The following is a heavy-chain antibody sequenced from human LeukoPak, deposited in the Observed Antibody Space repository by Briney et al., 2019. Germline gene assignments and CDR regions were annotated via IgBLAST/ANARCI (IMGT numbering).Heavy chain of an antibody. Sequence: PGGSLRLSCAASGFTFSNAWMNWVRQAPGKGLEWVTVISYDGSNEYYADSVKGRFTISRDNSKNTLYLQMNSLRAEDTAVYYCARTICSSTTCYAAVDYWGQGTLVTVSS. CDR2: ISYDGSNE. CDR1: GFTFSNAW. J-gene: IGHJ4*02. CDR3: ARTICSSTTCYAAVDY. D-gene: IGHD2-2*01. V-gene: IGHV3-30-3*01.